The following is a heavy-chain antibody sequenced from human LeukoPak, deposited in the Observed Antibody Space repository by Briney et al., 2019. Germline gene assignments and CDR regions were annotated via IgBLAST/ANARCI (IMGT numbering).Heavy chain of an antibody. CDR3: ARDRYDRSGYYDY. CDR1: GFTLSSYS. V-gene: IGHV3-21*01. CDR2: ISSSSSYI. J-gene: IGHJ4*02. Sequence: NTGGSLRLSCAASGFTLSSYSMNWVRQAPGKGLEWVSSISSSSSYIHYTDSVKGRFTISRDNTKKSLYLQMNSLRAEDTAVYYCARDRYDRSGYYDYWGQGTLVTVSS. D-gene: IGHD3-22*01.